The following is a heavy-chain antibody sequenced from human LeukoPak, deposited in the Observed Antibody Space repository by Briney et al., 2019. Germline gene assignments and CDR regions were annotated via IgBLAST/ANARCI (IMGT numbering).Heavy chain of an antibody. CDR3: AKAGTAPADTGWFDP. CDR2: ISYDGSNK. Sequence: SGGSLRLSCAASGFTFSSYAMHWVRQAPGKGLEWVAVISYDGSNKYYADSVKGRFTISRDNSKNTLYLQMNSLRAEDTAVYYCAKAGTAPADTGWFDPWGQGTLVTVSS. CDR1: GFTFSSYA. D-gene: IGHD2-2*01. J-gene: IGHJ5*02. V-gene: IGHV3-30-3*01.